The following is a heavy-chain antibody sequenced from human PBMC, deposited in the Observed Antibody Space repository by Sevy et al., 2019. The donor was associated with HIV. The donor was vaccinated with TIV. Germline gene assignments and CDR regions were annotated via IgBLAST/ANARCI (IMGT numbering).Heavy chain of an antibody. V-gene: IGHV4-59*08. CDR2: VYYTGGT. CDR3: ARRHDFAI. J-gene: IGHJ3*02. Sequence: LPETLSLTCTVSGGSINSDHWNWIRQPPGKGLEWIGYVYYTGGTNYNPSLKNRVTISVDRTKNQFSLKLTSVTAADTAVYYCARRHDFAIWGQGTMVTVSS. CDR1: GGSINSDH.